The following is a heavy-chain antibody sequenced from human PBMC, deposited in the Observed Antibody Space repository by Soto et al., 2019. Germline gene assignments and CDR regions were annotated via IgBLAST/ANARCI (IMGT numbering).Heavy chain of an antibody. J-gene: IGHJ6*02. CDR2: TFPMFGKA. V-gene: IGHV1-69*06. D-gene: IGHD6-13*01. Sequence: SVKVSFKASGGTFSSYAISWLRQAPGQGLEWMGGTFPMFGKANYAQKFQGRVTISADKSTSTAYMELSGLRSEDTAVYYCATVDISTWIDGMDVWGQGTTVTVSS. CDR3: ATVDISTWIDGMDV. CDR1: GGTFSSYA.